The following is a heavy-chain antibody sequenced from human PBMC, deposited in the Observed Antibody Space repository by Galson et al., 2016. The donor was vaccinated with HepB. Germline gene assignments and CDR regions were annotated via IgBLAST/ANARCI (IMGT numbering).Heavy chain of an antibody. Sequence: ETLSLTCAVSGGSISSDTWWTWVRQPPRKGLEWIGEIFRSGGTNYHPSLKRRVTISVDTSKNQFSLKLSSVTAADTAVYYCAKTRGPGYYDSSGYYYPPAAFDIWGQGIKVTVSS. V-gene: IGHV4-4*02. CDR2: IFRSGGT. CDR1: GGSISSDTW. J-gene: IGHJ3*02. D-gene: IGHD3-22*01. CDR3: AKTRGPGYYDSSGYYYPPAAFDI.